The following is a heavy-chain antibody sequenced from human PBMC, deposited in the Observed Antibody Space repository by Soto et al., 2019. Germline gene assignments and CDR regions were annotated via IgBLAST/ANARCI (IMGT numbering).Heavy chain of an antibody. CDR2: IYYTGKT. CDR3: GRDLTSNANCIDP. D-gene: IGHD2-2*01. V-gene: IGHV4-30-4*01. Sequence: SETLSLTCSVSGDYIHVGGYYWTWIRQRPGKGLEWMGYIYYTGKTYYNPSLESRLTMSVDRSKNQFSLRLTSVTAADTAVYFCGRDLTSNANCIDPWGQGALVTVSS. J-gene: IGHJ5*02. CDR1: GDYIHVGGYY.